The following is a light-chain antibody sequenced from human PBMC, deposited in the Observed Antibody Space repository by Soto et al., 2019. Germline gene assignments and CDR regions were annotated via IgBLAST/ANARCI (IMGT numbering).Light chain of an antibody. CDR3: SSYTNSSTLL. Sequence: QSVLTQPPSVSGSPGQSVTISCTGTSSDVGTYNRVSWYQEPPGTAPKLMIYEVNNRPSGVPDRFSGSKSGNTASLTISGLQAEDEADYYCSSYTNSSTLLFGGGTKVTVL. CDR1: SSDVGTYNR. J-gene: IGLJ2*01. CDR2: EVN. V-gene: IGLV2-18*02.